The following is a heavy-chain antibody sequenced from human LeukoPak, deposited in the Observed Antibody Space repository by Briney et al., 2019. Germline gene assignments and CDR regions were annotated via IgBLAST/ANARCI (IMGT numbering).Heavy chain of an antibody. V-gene: IGHV3-30*18. CDR3: AKSGRSGELSFSGLFDY. D-gene: IGHD3-16*02. CDR2: ISYDGSNK. J-gene: IGHJ4*02. Sequence: GRSLRLSCAASGFTFSSYGMHWVRQAPGKGLEWVAVISYDGSNKYYADSVKGRFTISRDNSKNTLYLQMNSLRAEDTAVYYCAKSGRSGELSFSGLFDYWGQGTLVTVSS. CDR1: GFTFSSYG.